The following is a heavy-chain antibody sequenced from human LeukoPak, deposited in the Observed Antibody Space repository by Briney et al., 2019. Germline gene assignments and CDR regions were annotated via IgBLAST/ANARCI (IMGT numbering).Heavy chain of an antibody. CDR1: GGSISSSSYY. CDR2: IYYSGST. J-gene: IGHJ5*02. CDR3: AKYRYYDILTGYRLENWFDP. V-gene: IGHV4-39*07. D-gene: IGHD3-9*01. Sequence: SETLSLTCTVSGGSISSSSYYWGWIRQPPGKGLEWIGSIYYSGSTYYNPSLKSRVIISVDTSKNQFSLKLSSVTAADTAVYYCAKYRYYDILTGYRLENWFDPWGQGTLVTVSS.